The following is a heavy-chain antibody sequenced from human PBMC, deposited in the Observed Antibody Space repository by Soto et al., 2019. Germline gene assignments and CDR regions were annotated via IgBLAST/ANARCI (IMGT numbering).Heavy chain of an antibody. CDR2: IKSKTDGGAT. D-gene: IGHD2-8*02. Sequence: GGSLRLSCAASGFIFSNVKMTWVRQTPGKGLEWVARIKSKTDGGATDYATPVKGRFTISRDDSKNTLYLQMNSLQTEDTAMYYCTTDGASGGTDSYYFDYWGQGALVTVSS. V-gene: IGHV3-15*01. J-gene: IGHJ4*02. CDR3: TTDGASGGTDSYYFDY. CDR1: GFIFSNVK.